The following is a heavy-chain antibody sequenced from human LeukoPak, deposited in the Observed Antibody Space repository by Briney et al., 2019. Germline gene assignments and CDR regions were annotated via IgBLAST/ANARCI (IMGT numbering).Heavy chain of an antibody. Sequence: ASVKVSCKASGYTFTSYYVHWVRQAPGQGLEWMGIINPGGGNTGRAQTFQGRVTMTRDTSTSTVYMELTSLRSEDTAVYYCAREYPNTLYFDNWGQGTPVTVCS. V-gene: IGHV1-46*01. CDR2: INPGGGNT. CDR1: GYTFTSYY. J-gene: IGHJ4*02. CDR3: AREYPNTLYFDN. D-gene: IGHD1/OR15-1a*01.